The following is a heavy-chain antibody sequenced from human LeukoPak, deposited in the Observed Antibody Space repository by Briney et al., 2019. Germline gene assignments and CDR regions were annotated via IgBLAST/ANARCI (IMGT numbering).Heavy chain of an antibody. CDR2: ISWNRGTI. V-gene: IGHV3-9*01. CDR1: GFTFDDYA. CDR3: ARDLQGSDYDILTFDY. Sequence: PGGSLRLSCAASGFTFDDYAMHWVRQAPGKGLEWVSGISWNRGTIGYADSVKGRFTISRDNAKNSLYLQMNSLRAEDTAVYYCARDLQGSDYDILTFDYWGQGTLVTVSS. J-gene: IGHJ4*02. D-gene: IGHD3-9*01.